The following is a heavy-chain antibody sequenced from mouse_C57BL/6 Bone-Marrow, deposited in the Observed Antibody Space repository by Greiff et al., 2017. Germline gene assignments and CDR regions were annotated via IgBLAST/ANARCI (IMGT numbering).Heavy chain of an antibody. J-gene: IGHJ4*01. CDR1: GFTFSSYG. Sequence: EVQLQESGGDLVKPGGSLKLSCAASGFTFSSYGMSWVRQTPDKRLEWVATISSGGSYTYYPDSVKGRFTISRDNAKNTLYLQMSSLKSEDTAMYYCARRGAMDYWGQGTSVTVSS. V-gene: IGHV5-6*01. CDR2: ISSGGSYT. CDR3: ARRGAMDY.